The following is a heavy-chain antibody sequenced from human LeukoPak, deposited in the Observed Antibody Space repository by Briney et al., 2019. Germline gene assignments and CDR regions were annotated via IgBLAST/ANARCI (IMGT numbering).Heavy chain of an antibody. J-gene: IGHJ6*02. CDR2: ISAYIGNT. Sequence: TSVKVSCKASGYTFTSYGISWVRQAPGQGLEWMGWISAYIGNTNYAQKLQGRVTMTTDTSTSTAYMELRSLRTDDTSLYYCARYPRPYRRRWDNGMDVWGQGTMVTVSS. CDR1: GYTFTSYG. D-gene: IGHD6-13*01. CDR3: ARYPRPYRRRWDNGMDV. V-gene: IGHV1-18*01.